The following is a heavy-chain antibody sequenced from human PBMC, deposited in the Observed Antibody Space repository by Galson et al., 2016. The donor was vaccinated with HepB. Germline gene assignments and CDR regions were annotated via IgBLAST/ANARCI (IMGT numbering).Heavy chain of an antibody. CDR2: INWNGDNT. V-gene: IGHV3-20*01. Sequence: SLRLSCAASGFTFDDYGMSWVRQAPGKGLEWVSGINWNGDNTGYADSVKGRFTISRDNAKNSLYLQMNNLRAEDPALYHCARIQIPFGGHHIAYFDYWGQGTLVTVSS. D-gene: IGHD2-21*01. CDR3: ARIQIPFGGHHIAYFDY. CDR1: GFTFDDYG. J-gene: IGHJ4*02.